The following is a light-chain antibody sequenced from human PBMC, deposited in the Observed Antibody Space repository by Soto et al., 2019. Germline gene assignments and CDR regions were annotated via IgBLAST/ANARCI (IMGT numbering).Light chain of an antibody. CDR2: DAS. CDR1: QNVYSY. J-gene: IGKJ4*01. Sequence: EIVLTQSPATLSLSRGDRATLSCRASQNVYSYLAWYQQKPSQAPRLLIYDASNRATGIPARFSGSGYGTDFTLTISSLEPEDVGVYYCQHRNNWPPGAAFGGGTKV. CDR3: QHRNNWPPGAA. V-gene: IGKV3-11*01.